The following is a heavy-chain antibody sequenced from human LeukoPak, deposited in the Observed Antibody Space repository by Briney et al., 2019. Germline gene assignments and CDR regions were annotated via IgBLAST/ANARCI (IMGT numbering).Heavy chain of an antibody. Sequence: SQTLSLTCTVSGGSISSGGYYWSWIRQPPGKGLEWIGYMYHSGSTYYNPSLKSRVTISVDRSKNQFSLKLSSVTVADTAVYYCASGNYFQDAVADEPHAFDIWGQGTMVTVSS. D-gene: IGHD6-19*01. V-gene: IGHV4-30-2*01. CDR2: MYHSGST. J-gene: IGHJ3*02. CDR3: ASGNYFQDAVADEPHAFDI. CDR1: GGSISSGGYY.